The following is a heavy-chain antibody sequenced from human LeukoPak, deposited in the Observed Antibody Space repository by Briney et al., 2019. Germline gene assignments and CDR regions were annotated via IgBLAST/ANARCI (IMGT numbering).Heavy chain of an antibody. CDR1: GGSFSGYY. V-gene: IGHV4-34*01. D-gene: IGHD3-10*01. Sequence: SETLSLTCAVYGGSFSGYYWSWIRQPPGKGLEWIGEINHSGSTNYNPSLKSRVTISVDTSKNQFSLKLSSVTAADTAVYYCARDTQADGSGSYSPRYMDGWGKGTTVTISS. CDR2: INHSGST. CDR3: ARDTQADGSGSYSPRYMDG. J-gene: IGHJ6*03.